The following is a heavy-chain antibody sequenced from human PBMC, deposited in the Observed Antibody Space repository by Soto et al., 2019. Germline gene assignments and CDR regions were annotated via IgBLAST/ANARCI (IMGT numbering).Heavy chain of an antibody. CDR3: ARYRSLDP. CDR2: IKEDGSEK. Sequence: ESGGGLVQPGGSLRLSCADSGFILRNYWMSWVRQAPGMGPQWVASIKEDGSEKYYVDPVKGRFTISRENAKNSLYLQMNSLRAEDTAVYYCARYRSLDPWGQGILVTVSS. D-gene: IGHD3-16*02. J-gene: IGHJ5*02. CDR1: GFILRNYW. V-gene: IGHV3-7*03.